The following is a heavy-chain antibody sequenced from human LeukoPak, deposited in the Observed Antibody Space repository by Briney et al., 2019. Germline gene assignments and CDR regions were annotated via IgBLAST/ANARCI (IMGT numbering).Heavy chain of an antibody. J-gene: IGHJ4*02. V-gene: IGHV3-23*01. CDR3: AKPGSYFGGFDY. CDR2: ISGSGEST. CDR1: GFASSNFD. D-gene: IGHD3-10*01. Sequence: PGGSLRLSCAASGFASSNFDMSWVRQAPGKGLEWVSAISGSGESTYYADSLKGRFTISRDNSKNTLYLQMNGLRVEDTAIYYCAKPGSYFGGFDYLGQGTLLTVLS.